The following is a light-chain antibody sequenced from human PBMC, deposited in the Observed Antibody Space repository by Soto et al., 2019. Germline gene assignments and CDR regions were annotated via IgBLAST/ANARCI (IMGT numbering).Light chain of an antibody. CDR1: QDISVY. V-gene: IGKV1-27*01. CDR3: QKFNTAPLT. CDR2: SAS. Sequence: DIQMTQSPSSLSASVGDRVTITCRASQDISVYLAWYQQKPGKVPKLLIYSASTLQSGVPSRFSGSGSATHFTLTISSLQPEDVATYYCQKFNTAPLTFGQGTRLEIK. J-gene: IGKJ5*01.